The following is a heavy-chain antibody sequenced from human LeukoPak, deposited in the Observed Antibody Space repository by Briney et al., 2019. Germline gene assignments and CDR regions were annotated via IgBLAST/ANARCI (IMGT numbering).Heavy chain of an antibody. J-gene: IGHJ4*02. CDR3: AYDYGDYSPGRFDY. D-gene: IGHD4-17*01. CDR1: GYTFTSYD. Sequence: PVASVKVSCKASGYTFTSYDINWVRQATGQGLEWMGWMNPNSGNTGYAQKFQGRVTITADESTSTAYMELSSLRSEDTAVYYCAYDYGDYSPGRFDYWGQGTLVTVSS. CDR2: MNPNSGNT. V-gene: IGHV1-8*01.